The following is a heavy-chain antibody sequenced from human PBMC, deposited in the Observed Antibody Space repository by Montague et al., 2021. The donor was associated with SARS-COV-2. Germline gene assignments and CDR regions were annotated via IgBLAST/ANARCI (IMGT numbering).Heavy chain of an antibody. Sequence: SETLSLTCTVSGGSISSSSYYWGWIRQPPGKGLEWIGCIYYSGXTXYXXXXKXRVTISVDTSKNQFSLKLSSVTAADTAVYYCARGTRITIIVVVQGYGLDVWGQGTTVTVSS. CDR2: IYYSGXT. CDR1: GGSISSSSYY. V-gene: IGHV4-39*07. D-gene: IGHD3-22*01. J-gene: IGHJ6*02. CDR3: ARGTRITIIVVVQGYGLDV.